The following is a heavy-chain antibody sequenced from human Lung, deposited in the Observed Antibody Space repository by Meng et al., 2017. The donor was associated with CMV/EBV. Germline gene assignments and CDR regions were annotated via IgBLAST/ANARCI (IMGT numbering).Heavy chain of an antibody. D-gene: IGHD7-27*01. Sequence: ASAGDSVSSNSAAWNWLRQSPSRGLEWLGRTYYRSKWYNAYAVSVKSRITINPDTSKNQFSLQLNSVTPEDTAVYYCARDLSGEIDYWGQGTLVTVSS. CDR3: ARDLSGEIDY. CDR2: TYYRSKWYN. V-gene: IGHV6-1*01. CDR1: GDSVSSNSAA. J-gene: IGHJ4*02.